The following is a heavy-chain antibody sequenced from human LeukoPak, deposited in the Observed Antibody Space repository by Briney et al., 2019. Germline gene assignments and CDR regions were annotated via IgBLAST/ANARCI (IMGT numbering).Heavy chain of an antibody. CDR2: ISSSSSYI. Sequence: GGSLRLSCAASGFTFSSYSMNWVRQAPGKGLEWVSSISSSSSYIYYADSVKGRFTISRDNAKNSLYLQMDSLRAEDTAVYYCARDSSQYSSAWYDYWGQGTLVTVSS. D-gene: IGHD6-19*01. CDR1: GFTFSSYS. V-gene: IGHV3-21*01. J-gene: IGHJ4*02. CDR3: ARDSSQYSSAWYDY.